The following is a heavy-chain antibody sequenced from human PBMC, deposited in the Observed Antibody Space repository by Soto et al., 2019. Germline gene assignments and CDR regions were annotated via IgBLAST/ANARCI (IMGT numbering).Heavy chain of an antibody. Sequence: PSETLSLTCTVSGGSISSYYWSWIRQPPGKGLEWIGYIYYSGSTNYNPSLKSRVTISVDTSKNQFSLKLSSVTAADTAVYYCARFRTTWSNWFDPWGQGTLVTVSS. CDR1: GGSISSYY. CDR3: ARFRTTWSNWFDP. V-gene: IGHV4-59*08. D-gene: IGHD1-1*01. CDR2: IYYSGST. J-gene: IGHJ5*02.